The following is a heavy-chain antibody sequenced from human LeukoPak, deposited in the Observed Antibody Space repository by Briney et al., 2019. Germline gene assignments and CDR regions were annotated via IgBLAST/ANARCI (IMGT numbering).Heavy chain of an antibody. CDR1: GMTFRRHW. D-gene: IGHD2-15*01. CDR3: ARSYCSGNNCYSDYYFDL. J-gene: IGHJ2*01. V-gene: IGHV3-7*03. CDR2: ISKDGSGT. Sequence: GGSLRLSCAASGMTFRRHWMSWVRQAPGKGLEWVAKISKDGSGTDYVDSVKGRFTISRDNAKNSLYLQMNSLRAEDTAVCYCARSYCSGNNCYSDYYFDLWGRGTLVIVSS.